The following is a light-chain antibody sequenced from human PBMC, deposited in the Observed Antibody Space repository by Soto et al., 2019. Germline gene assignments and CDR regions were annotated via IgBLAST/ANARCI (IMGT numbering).Light chain of an antibody. CDR3: CSSVGGPNWV. Sequence: QSALTQPASVSGSPGQSIAISCTGTSGDVGVYNYVSWYQQHPGRAPKLIIYEVNKRPSGVSNRFSGSKSGNTASLTISGLQAEDEADYYCCSSVGGPNWVCGGGTKLTVL. CDR2: EVN. CDR1: SGDVGVYNY. J-gene: IGLJ3*02. V-gene: IGLV2-23*02.